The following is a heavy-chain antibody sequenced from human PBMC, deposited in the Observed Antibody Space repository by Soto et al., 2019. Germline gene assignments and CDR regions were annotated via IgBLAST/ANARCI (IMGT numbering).Heavy chain of an antibody. Sequence: SLRLSCAASGFTFSSYAMHWVRQAPGKGLEWVAVISYDGSNKYYADSVKGRFTISRDNSKNTLYLQMNSLRAEDTAVYYCAREWHYDFWSGYDIPSFDYWGQGTLVTVSS. CDR2: ISYDGSNK. J-gene: IGHJ4*02. D-gene: IGHD3-3*01. CDR3: AREWHYDFWSGYDIPSFDY. CDR1: GFTFSSYA. V-gene: IGHV3-30-3*01.